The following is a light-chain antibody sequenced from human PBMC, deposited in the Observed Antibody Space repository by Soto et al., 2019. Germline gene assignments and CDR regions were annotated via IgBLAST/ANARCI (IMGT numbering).Light chain of an antibody. CDR3: QQYNHWIT. V-gene: IGKV3-15*01. J-gene: IGKJ5*01. CDR2: AAS. CDR1: QSISIN. Sequence: EGGMTKSKATLSVSPGERAILSCRASQSISINLAWYQQKPGQAPRLLIYAASNRATGVPARFSGSWSGTEFTPTISSLQSEDFAVYYCQQYNHWITFGQGRRLEIK.